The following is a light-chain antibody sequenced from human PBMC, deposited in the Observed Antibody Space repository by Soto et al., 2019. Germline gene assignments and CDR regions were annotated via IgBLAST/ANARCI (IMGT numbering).Light chain of an antibody. Sequence: MTQYTSLQSDSDGARVTITFRASQSISRYLNWYQQKPGIAPKLLIYAASSLQSGVPSRFSGSGSGTDFTLTISSLQPEDFTTYYCQQSYSTPWTFCQGT. J-gene: IGKJ1*01. CDR1: QSISRY. CDR2: AAS. CDR3: QQSYSTPWT. V-gene: IGKV1-39*01.